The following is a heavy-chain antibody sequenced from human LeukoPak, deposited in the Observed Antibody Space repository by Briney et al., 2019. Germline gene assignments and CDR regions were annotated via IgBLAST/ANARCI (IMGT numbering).Heavy chain of an antibody. CDR2: IYYSGST. D-gene: IGHD6-13*01. CDR3: ARHNDPGYSSSWGPRTIDY. CDR1: GGSISSSSYY. J-gene: IGHJ4*02. Sequence: SETLSLTCTVSGGSISSSSYYWGWIRQPPGEGLEWIGSIYYSGSTYYNPSLKSRVTISVDTSKNQFSLKLSSVTAADTAVYYCARHNDPGYSSSWGPRTIDYWGQGTLVTVAS. V-gene: IGHV4-39*01.